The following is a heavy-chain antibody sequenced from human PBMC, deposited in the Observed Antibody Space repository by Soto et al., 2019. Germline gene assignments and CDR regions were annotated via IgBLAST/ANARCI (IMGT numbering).Heavy chain of an antibody. CDR2: IYWDDDK. V-gene: IGHV2-5*02. CDR3: AHSRCGGDCLQSYSSHYYFGMDV. D-gene: IGHD2-21*02. J-gene: IGHJ6*02. CDR1: GFSLSTGGVG. Sequence: QITLKESGPTLVKPTQTLTLTCTFSGFSLSTGGVGVGWIRQPPGKALEWLALIYWDDDKRYSPSLKSRLTLTKDTAKNPGVLTMPNMDPVDTATYYSAHSRCGGDCLQSYSSHYYFGMDVWCQGTTVTVSS.